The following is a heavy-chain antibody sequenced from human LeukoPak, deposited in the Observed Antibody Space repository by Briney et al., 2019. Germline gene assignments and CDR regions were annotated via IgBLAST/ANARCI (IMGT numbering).Heavy chain of an antibody. Sequence: SQTLSLTCAISGDSVSSNSATWNWIRQSPSRVLECLGRTYYRSKWYNDYSVSVKSRITINPDTSKNQFSLHLNSVTPEDTAVYYCARGSKGSSPYCYFDLWGRGTLVTVSS. D-gene: IGHD6-13*01. CDR3: ARGSKGSSPYCYFDL. J-gene: IGHJ2*01. V-gene: IGHV6-1*01. CDR2: TYYRSKWYN. CDR1: GDSVSSNSAT.